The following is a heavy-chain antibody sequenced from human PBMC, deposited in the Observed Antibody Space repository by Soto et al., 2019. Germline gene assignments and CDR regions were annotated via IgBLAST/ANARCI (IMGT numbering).Heavy chain of an antibody. D-gene: IGHD6-19*01. CDR1: GFTFDDYA. CDR2: ISWNSGSI. CDR3: AKALGSGWYSRIDY. J-gene: IGHJ4*02. V-gene: IGHV3-9*01. Sequence: PGGSLRLSCAASGFTFDDYAMHWVRQAPGKGLEWVSGISWNSGSIGYADSVKGRFTISRDNAKNSLYLQMNSLRAEDTALYYCAKALGSGWYSRIDYWGQGTLVTVSS.